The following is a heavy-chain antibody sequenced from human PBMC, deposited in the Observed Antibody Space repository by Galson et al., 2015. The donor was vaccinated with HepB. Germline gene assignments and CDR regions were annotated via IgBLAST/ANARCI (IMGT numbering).Heavy chain of an antibody. D-gene: IGHD2-21*01. CDR1: GFIFSSSA. CDR3: ARPKWAPVIAFDI. CDR2: IGGSGITT. V-gene: IGHV3-23*01. Sequence: SLRLSCAASGFIFSSSAMSWVRQAPGKGLEWVSGIGGSGITTYYADSVKGRFTISRDNSKNTLYLQMNSLRAEDTAVYYCARPKWAPVIAFDIWGQGTMATVSS. J-gene: IGHJ3*02.